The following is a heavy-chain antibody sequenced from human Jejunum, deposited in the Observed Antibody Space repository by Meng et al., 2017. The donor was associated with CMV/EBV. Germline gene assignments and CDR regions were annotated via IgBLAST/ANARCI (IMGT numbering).Heavy chain of an antibody. Sequence: QVQLQESGPGLVTPSATLSPTCTVSGDSVSGYYWGWIRQPAGKGLEWIGRIYYSGNVAYNSALKSRVTMSVDTSKNQFSLKVTSVTAADTAVYYCAREGRDYGDGGTSLDYWGRGTPVTVS. CDR2: IYYSGNV. CDR1: GDSVSGYY. D-gene: IGHD4-17*01. V-gene: IGHV4-4*07. CDR3: AREGRDYGDGGTSLDY. J-gene: IGHJ4*02.